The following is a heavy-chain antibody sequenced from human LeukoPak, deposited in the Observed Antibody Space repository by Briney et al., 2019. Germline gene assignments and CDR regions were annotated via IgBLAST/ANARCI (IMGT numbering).Heavy chain of an antibody. Sequence: PSETLSFTCAVYGGTFSGYYWSWIRQPPGKRLEWIGEINHSGGTNYNPSLKSRVTISVDTSKNQFSLKLSSVTAADTAVYYCARALTRDSSSWYKGLEPRAWFDPWGQGTLVTVSS. CDR3: ARALTRDSSSWYKGLEPRAWFDP. D-gene: IGHD6-13*01. V-gene: IGHV4-34*01. CDR2: INHSGGT. J-gene: IGHJ5*02. CDR1: GGTFSGYY.